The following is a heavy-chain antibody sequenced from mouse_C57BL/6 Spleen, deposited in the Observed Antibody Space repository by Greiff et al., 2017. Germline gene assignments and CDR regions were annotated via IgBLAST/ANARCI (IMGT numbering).Heavy chain of an antibody. J-gene: IGHJ2*01. CDR1: GYTFTDYN. Sequence: VQLQQSGPELVKPGASVKLPCKASGYTFTDYNMDWVKQSHGQSLEWIGDINPNNGCTIYNQKFKGKATLTVDKSSSTAYMELRSLTSEDTAVYYCARERYCDDYWGQGTTLTVSS. D-gene: IGHD2-14*01. CDR3: ARERYCDDY. V-gene: IGHV1-18*01. CDR2: INPNNGCT.